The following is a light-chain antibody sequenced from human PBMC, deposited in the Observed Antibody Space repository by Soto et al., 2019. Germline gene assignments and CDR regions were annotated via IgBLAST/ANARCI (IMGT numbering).Light chain of an antibody. CDR1: QSVDDSY. CDR2: GAS. Sequence: EILLTQSPAIVSLSPGERATLSCRASQSVDDSYVAWYQLRPGQAPRLLIYGASTRATGIPARFSGSGSGTDFTLTISSLEPEDFAVYYCQQRSNWPPGITFGQGTRLEN. CDR3: QQRSNWPPGIT. V-gene: IGKV3-11*01. J-gene: IGKJ5*01.